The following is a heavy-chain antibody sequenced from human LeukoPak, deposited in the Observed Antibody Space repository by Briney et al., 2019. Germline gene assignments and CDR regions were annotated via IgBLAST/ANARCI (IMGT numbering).Heavy chain of an antibody. CDR3: ARDGGYDFWSGTFDY. CDR2: IYYSGST. V-gene: IGHV4-59*11. Sequence: SETLSLTCTVSGGSISSHYWSWIRQPPGKGLEWIGYIYYSGSTNYNPSLKRRVTISVDTSKNQFYLKLSSVTAADTAVYYCARDGGYDFWSGTFDYWGQGTLVTVSS. CDR1: GGSISSHY. D-gene: IGHD3-3*01. J-gene: IGHJ4*02.